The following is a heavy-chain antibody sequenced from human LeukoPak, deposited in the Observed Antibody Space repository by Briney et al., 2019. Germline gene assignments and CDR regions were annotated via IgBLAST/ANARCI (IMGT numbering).Heavy chain of an antibody. Sequence: PSETLSLTCTVSGGSISSYYWSWIRQPPGKGLEWIGYIYHSGSTNYNPSLKSRVTLSVDTSKNQFSLKLSSVTAADTAVYYCARGVYEYPYYYDSSGYYYFDYWGQGTLVTVSS. J-gene: IGHJ4*02. CDR1: GGSISSYY. D-gene: IGHD3-22*01. V-gene: IGHV4-59*01. CDR2: IYHSGST. CDR3: ARGVYEYPYYYDSSGYYYFDY.